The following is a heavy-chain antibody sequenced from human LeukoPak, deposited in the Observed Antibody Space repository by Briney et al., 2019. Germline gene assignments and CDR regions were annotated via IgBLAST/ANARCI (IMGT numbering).Heavy chain of an antibody. V-gene: IGHV3-53*01. CDR2: IYSGGST. D-gene: IGHD1-26*01. Sequence: PGGSLRLSCAASGFTVSSNYMSWVRQAPGKGLEWVSVIYSGGSTYYADSVKGRFTISRDNAKNSLYLQMNSLRDEDTAVYYCARVFAGAIDYWGQGTLVTVSS. J-gene: IGHJ4*02. CDR3: ARVFAGAIDY. CDR1: GFTVSSNY.